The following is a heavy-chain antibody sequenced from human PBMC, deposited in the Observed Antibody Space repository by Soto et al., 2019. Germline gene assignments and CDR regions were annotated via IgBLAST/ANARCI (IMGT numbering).Heavy chain of an antibody. Sequence: SETLSLTCTVSGGSIRGYYWSWIRQTPGKGLEWIGHIYYTGSTNYNPSLKSRVTISVDTSKNQFYLKLSSVTAADTAMYNSTMTKTTLYNWSDPWGQGTQVTFSS. CDR2: IYYTGST. D-gene: IGHD1-7*01. CDR3: TMTKTTLYNWSDP. CDR1: GGSIRGYY. J-gene: IGHJ5*02. V-gene: IGHV4-59*08.